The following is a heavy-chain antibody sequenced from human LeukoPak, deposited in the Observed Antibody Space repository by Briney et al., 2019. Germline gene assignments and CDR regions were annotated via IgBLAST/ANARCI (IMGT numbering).Heavy chain of an antibody. CDR2: ISGSAGST. CDR1: GFTFSYYA. V-gene: IGHV3-23*01. CDR3: ARDTTYYYDGGSSGPHYFDY. J-gene: IGHJ4*02. D-gene: IGHD3-10*01. Sequence: GGSLRLSCAASGFTFSYYAMSWVRQAPGKGLEWVSTISGSAGSTYYADSVKGRFTVSRDNSKNTLFLQLNSLRGDDTAVYYCARDTTYYYDGGSSGPHYFDYWGQGTLVTVSS.